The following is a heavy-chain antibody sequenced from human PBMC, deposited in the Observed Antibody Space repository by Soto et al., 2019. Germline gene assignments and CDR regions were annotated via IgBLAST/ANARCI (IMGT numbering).Heavy chain of an antibody. V-gene: IGHV4-39*01. J-gene: IGHJ4*02. CDR1: GGSISSSSYY. CDR2: VYYSGTT. Sequence: PSETLSLTCTVSGGSISSSSYYWAWVRQPPGKGLEWIGSVYYSGTTYYNPSLKSRVTISGDTSKNQFSLKLSSVTAADTAVFYCARLIHCKTTSCYFDYWGKVPLVTFAS. D-gene: IGHD2-2*01. CDR3: ARLIHCKTTSCYFDY.